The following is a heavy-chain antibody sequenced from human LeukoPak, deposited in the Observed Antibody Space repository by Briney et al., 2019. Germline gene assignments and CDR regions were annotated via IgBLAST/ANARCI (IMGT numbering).Heavy chain of an antibody. CDR3: AKDGRGYGDFHYFDY. V-gene: IGHV3-30-3*02. CDR2: ISFDGNNK. J-gene: IGHJ4*02. Sequence: GVSLRLSCAASGFTFGTYAINWVRQIPGKGLEWVATISFDGNNKYYADSVKGRFTISRDSSKSTSTLYLVMNSLRVEDTAVYYCAKDGRGYGDFHYFDYRGQGTLVTVSS. D-gene: IGHD4-17*01. CDR1: GFTFGTYA.